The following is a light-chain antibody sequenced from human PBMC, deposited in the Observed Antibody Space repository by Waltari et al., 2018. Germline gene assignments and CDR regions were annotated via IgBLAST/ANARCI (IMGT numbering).Light chain of an antibody. CDR1: QTVRSTY. CDR3: QQYDISPLT. Sequence: EIVLTQSPGTLSLSPGERATLSCRASQTVRSTYLAWYQQKPGQAPTLLIYGASSRATGIPDRFSGSGSGRDCSLAISRLEPEDCAVYYCQQYDISPLTFGGGTTVEIK. V-gene: IGKV3-20*01. CDR2: GAS. J-gene: IGKJ4*01.